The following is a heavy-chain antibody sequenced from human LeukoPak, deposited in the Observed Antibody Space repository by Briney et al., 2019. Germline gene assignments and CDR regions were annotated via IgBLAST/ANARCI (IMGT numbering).Heavy chain of an antibody. J-gene: IGHJ4*02. V-gene: IGHV1-2*02. CDR1: GYTFTGYY. CDR3: ARATYYYDSSGYSPIDY. CDR2: INPNSGGT. D-gene: IGHD3-22*01. Sequence: ASVKVSCKASGYTFTGYYMHWVRQAPGQGLEWMGLINPNSGGTNYVQKFQGRVTMTRDTSISTAYMELSRLRSDDTAVYYCARATYYYDSSGYSPIDYWGQGTLVTVSS.